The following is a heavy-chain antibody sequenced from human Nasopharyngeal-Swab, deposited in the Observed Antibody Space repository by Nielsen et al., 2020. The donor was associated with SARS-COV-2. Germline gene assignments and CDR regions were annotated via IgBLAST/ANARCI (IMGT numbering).Heavy chain of an antibody. V-gene: IGHV3-53*01. CDR2: IYSGGST. Sequence: GGSLRLSCAASGFTVSSNYMSWVRKAPGKGLEWVSVIYSGGSTYYADSVKGRFTISRDNSKNTLYLQMNSLRAEDTAVYYCASSEGSGPLWYFDLWGRGTLVTVSS. D-gene: IGHD6-19*01. J-gene: IGHJ2*01. CDR1: GFTVSSNY. CDR3: ASSEGSGPLWYFDL.